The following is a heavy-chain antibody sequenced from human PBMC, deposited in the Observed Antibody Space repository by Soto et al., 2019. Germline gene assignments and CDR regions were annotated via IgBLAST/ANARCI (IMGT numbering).Heavy chain of an antibody. V-gene: IGHV2-5*02. CDR1: GFSLTTSGVG. Sequence: KESGPTVVRPTETLTLTCRFSGFSLTTSGVGVGWIRQSPGKAPEWLALIYWDDDKRYSPSLKSRLTITKDTSKNQVVLTMADLDPADTATYYCAHRVLRTVFGLVTTTAIYFDFWGQGTPVAVSS. CDR3: AHRVLRTVFGLVTTTAIYFDF. J-gene: IGHJ4*02. D-gene: IGHD3-3*01. CDR2: IYWDDDK.